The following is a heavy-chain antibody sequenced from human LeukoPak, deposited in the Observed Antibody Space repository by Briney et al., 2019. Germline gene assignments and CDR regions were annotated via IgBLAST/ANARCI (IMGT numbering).Heavy chain of an antibody. CDR2: INPNSGGT. J-gene: IGHJ4*02. Sequence: ASVKVSCKASGYTFTGYYMHWVRQAPGQGLEWMGWINPNSGGTNYAQKFQGRVTMTTDTSISTAYMELSRLRSDDTAVYYCARGPPITMIVVVILTNFDYWGQGTLVTVSS. D-gene: IGHD3-22*01. CDR3: ARGPPITMIVVVILTNFDY. CDR1: GYTFTGYY. V-gene: IGHV1-2*02.